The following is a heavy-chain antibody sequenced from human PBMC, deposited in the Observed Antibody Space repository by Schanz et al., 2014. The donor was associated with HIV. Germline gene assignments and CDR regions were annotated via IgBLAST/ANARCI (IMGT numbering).Heavy chain of an antibody. CDR1: GYSISRGGYY. D-gene: IGHD6-13*01. CDR2: IYHSGST. J-gene: IGHJ6*02. V-gene: IGHV4-31*02. Sequence: QVHLQESGPGLVKPSQTLSLTCSVSGYSISRGGYYWSWIRQHPGKALEWIGYIYHSGSTYYNPSLKTRVTISVDTSKNQFSLKLRSVTAADTAVYYCAREGMEQMVNILDVWGQGTRVNVSS. CDR3: AREGMEQMVNILDV.